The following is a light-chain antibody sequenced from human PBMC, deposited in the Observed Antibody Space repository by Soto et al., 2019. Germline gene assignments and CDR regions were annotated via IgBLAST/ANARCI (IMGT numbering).Light chain of an antibody. CDR1: QSVNSN. Sequence: EIAMTQSPATLSVSPGERATLSCRASQSVNSNLAWYQQKPGQAPSFLTYYASTRATGIPARFSGSGSGTEFTVTISSLQSEDFAVYYCQQYNNWPLTFGGGTKVEIK. J-gene: IGKJ4*01. CDR2: YAS. V-gene: IGKV3-15*01. CDR3: QQYNNWPLT.